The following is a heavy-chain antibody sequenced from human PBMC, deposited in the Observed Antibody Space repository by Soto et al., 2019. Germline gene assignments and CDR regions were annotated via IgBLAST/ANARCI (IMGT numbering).Heavy chain of an antibody. CDR3: ARRSSGWYFDY. D-gene: IGHD6-19*01. Sequence: EVQLLESGGGLVQPGGSLRLSCAASGFTFSSYAMSWVRQAPGKGLEWVSAISGSGGSAYYAASVKGRFTISRANSENTLYLQMNSLRAEDTAVYYCARRSSGWYFDYWGQGTLVTVSS. J-gene: IGHJ4*02. CDR1: GFTFSSYA. V-gene: IGHV3-23*01. CDR2: ISGSGGSA.